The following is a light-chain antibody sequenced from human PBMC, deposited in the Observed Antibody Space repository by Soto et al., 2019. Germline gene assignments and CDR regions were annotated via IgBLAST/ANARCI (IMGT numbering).Light chain of an antibody. CDR2: KAS. CDR3: QPSPSPWT. CDR1: QSISSW. Sequence: DIQMTQSPSTLSASVGDRVTITCRASQSISSWLAWYQQKPGKAPKLLIYKASSLETGVPSTFSGSEPGTEITITVSTLQSDDVATYYSQPSPSPWTCGQGTKVEIK. V-gene: IGKV1-5*03. J-gene: IGKJ1*01.